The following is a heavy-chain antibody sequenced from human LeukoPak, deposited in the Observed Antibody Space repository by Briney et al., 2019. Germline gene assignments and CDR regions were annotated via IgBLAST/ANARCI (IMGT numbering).Heavy chain of an antibody. CDR2: IRDSGNGT. CDR3: AKWAYYDFWSGHYKSHFDS. Sequence: GASLRLSCVVSGFTFKNYAMSWVRQAPGKGLECVSSIRDSGNGTDYADSVKGRFTVSRDNSKNTLYLHMNTLSAEDTAVYYCAKWAYYDFWSGHYKSHFDSWGQGTLVTVSP. D-gene: IGHD3-3*01. CDR1: GFTFKNYA. J-gene: IGHJ4*02. V-gene: IGHV3-23*01.